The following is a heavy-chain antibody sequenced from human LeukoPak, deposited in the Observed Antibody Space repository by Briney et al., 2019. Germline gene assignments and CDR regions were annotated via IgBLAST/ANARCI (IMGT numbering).Heavy chain of an antibody. CDR1: GYTLTELS. V-gene: IGHV1-24*01. D-gene: IGHD2-2*01. Sequence: ASVKVSCKVSGYTLTELSMHWVRQAPGKGLEWMGGFGPEDGETMYAQKFQGRVTMTEDTSKETVYKELSSLTSEDTAVYYWATRRGYCSLTISAAVFYSWGQGTL. CDR2: FGPEDGET. CDR3: ATRRGYCSLTISAAVFYS. J-gene: IGHJ4*02.